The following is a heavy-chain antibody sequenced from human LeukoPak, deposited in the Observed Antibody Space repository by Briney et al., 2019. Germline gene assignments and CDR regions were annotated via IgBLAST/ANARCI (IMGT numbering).Heavy chain of an antibody. D-gene: IGHD3-10*01. Sequence: SETLSLTCTVSGGSIRSYYWSWIRQPPGKGLEWIGYIYYSGSTNYNPSLKSRVTISVDTSKNQFSLKLSSVTAADTAVYYCARAPGGYGSGSRGAFDIWGQGTMVTVSS. J-gene: IGHJ3*02. CDR2: IYYSGST. CDR1: GGSIRSYY. CDR3: ARAPGGYGSGSRGAFDI. V-gene: IGHV4-59*01.